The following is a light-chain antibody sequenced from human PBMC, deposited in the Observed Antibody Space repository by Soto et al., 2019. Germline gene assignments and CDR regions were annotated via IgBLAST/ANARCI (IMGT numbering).Light chain of an antibody. CDR3: QQRSNWPYLT. V-gene: IGKV3-11*01. J-gene: IGKJ4*01. Sequence: EIVLTQSPATLSLSPGERATLSCRASQSVSGYLGWYQQKPGQAPRLLIYDASNRAYGVPPRFRGSGSGTNFTLTITSLEPDDFAVYYCQQRSNWPYLTFGGGTRV. CDR2: DAS. CDR1: QSVSGY.